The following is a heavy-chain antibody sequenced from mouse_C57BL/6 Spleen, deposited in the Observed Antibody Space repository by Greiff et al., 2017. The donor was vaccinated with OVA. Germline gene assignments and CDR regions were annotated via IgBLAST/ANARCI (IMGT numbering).Heavy chain of an antibody. CDR3: ARHYYGSSYWYFDV. J-gene: IGHJ1*03. Sequence: VQLVESGPGLVAPSQSLSITCTVSGFSLTSYGVHWVRQPPGKGLEWLVVIWSDGSTTYNSALKSSLSISKDNSKSQVFLKMNSLQTDDTAMYYCARHYYGSSYWYFDVWGTGTTVTVSS. CDR1: GFSLTSYG. V-gene: IGHV2-6-1*01. CDR2: IWSDGST. D-gene: IGHD1-1*01.